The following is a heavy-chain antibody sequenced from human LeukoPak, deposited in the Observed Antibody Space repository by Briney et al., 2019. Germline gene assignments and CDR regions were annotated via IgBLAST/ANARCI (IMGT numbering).Heavy chain of an antibody. J-gene: IGHJ4*02. D-gene: IGHD2-2*01. V-gene: IGHV3-48*01. CDR1: GFTFSAYS. Sequence: GGSLRLSCAASGFTFSAYSLNWVRQSPGKGLEWVSYISSSSSPIYYADSVKGRFTISRDNARNSLYLQMHSLRAEDTAVYYCARLEYIVIVPAAIDYWGQGTLVTVSS. CDR2: ISSSSSPI. CDR3: ARLEYIVIVPAAIDY.